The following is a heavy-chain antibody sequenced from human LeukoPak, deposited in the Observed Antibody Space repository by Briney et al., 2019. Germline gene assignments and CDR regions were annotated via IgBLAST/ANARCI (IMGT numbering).Heavy chain of an antibody. CDR2: ISYDGSNK. D-gene: IGHD3/OR15-3a*01. J-gene: IGHJ4*02. Sequence: PGRSLRLSCAASGFTFSSYGMHWVRQAPGKGLEWVAVISYDGSNKYYADSVKGRFTISRDNSKNTLYLQMKSLRAEDTAVYYCANSWTAYFRGVNYWGQGTLVTVSS. CDR3: ANSWTAYFRGVNY. V-gene: IGHV3-30*18. CDR1: GFTFSSYG.